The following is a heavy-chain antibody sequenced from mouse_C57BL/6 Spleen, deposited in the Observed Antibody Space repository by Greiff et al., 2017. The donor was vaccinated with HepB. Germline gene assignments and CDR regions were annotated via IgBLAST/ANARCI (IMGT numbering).Heavy chain of an antibody. CDR3: AKGGTTVVAGHWYFDV. CDR1: GFSLTSYG. Sequence: QVQLQQSGPGLVQPSQSLSITCTVSGFSLTSYGVHWVRQPPGKGLEWLGVIWSGGSTDYNAAFISRLSISKDNSKSQVFFKMNSLQADDTAIYYCAKGGTTVVAGHWYFDVWGTGTTVTVSS. D-gene: IGHD1-1*01. J-gene: IGHJ1*03. V-gene: IGHV2-4*01. CDR2: IWSGGST.